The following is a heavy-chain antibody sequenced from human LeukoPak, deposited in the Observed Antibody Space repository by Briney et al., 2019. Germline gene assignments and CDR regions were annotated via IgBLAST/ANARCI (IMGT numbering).Heavy chain of an antibody. CDR3: ARGLRRKFANDGRYGSGGYEY. V-gene: IGHV4-34*01. D-gene: IGHD3-10*01. J-gene: IGHJ4*02. CDR1: GGSFSGYY. Sequence: SETLSLTCAVYGGSFSGYYWSWIRQPPGKGLEWIGEINHSGSTNYNPSLKSRVTISVDTSKNQFSLKLSSVTAADTAVYYCARGLRRKFANDGRYGSGGYEYWGQGTLVTVSS. CDR2: INHSGST.